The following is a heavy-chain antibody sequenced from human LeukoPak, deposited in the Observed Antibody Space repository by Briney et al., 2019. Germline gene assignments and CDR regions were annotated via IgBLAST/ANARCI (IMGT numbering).Heavy chain of an antibody. D-gene: IGHD1-26*01. CDR3: ARDRDSIVGATEFDF. CDR2: IYPTGST. J-gene: IGHJ4*02. Sequence: PSETLSLTCTVSSGSICSGSHYWNWIRQPAGKGLEWIGRIYPTGSTNYNPSLTSRVTISVDTSKNQFSLRLTSVTAADTAVYYCARDRDSIVGATEFDFWGLGTLVTVSS. CDR1: SGSICSGSHY. V-gene: IGHV4-61*02.